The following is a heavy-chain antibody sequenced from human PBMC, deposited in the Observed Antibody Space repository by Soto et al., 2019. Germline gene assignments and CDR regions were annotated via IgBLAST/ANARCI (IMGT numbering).Heavy chain of an antibody. Sequence: QVPLVQSGAEMKKPGASVKVSCKASGYRFSGYGISWARLAPGQGLEWMGWISGYTGNTQYSQKFQGRVTMTADTSTSSVFVELSSLGSADTAVYFCARSPLACRPSWFDPWGAGTLVTVSS. CDR1: GYRFSGYG. J-gene: IGHJ5*02. D-gene: IGHD6-6*01. CDR3: ARSPLACRPSWFDP. CDR2: ISGYTGNT. V-gene: IGHV1-18*04.